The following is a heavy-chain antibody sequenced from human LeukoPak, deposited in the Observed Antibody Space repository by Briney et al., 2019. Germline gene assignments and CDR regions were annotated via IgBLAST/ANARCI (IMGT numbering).Heavy chain of an antibody. J-gene: IGHJ4*02. V-gene: IGHV3-48*01. CDR2: ISSFSGTI. CDR3: ARDQGGVGY. CDR1: GITFSSYS. D-gene: IGHD3-16*01. Sequence: GGSLRLSCAASGITFSSYSMNWVRQAPGKGLEWVSYISSFSGTINYADSVKGRFTISRDNAKNSLYLQMNSLRAEDTAVYYCARDQGGVGYWGQGTLVTVSS.